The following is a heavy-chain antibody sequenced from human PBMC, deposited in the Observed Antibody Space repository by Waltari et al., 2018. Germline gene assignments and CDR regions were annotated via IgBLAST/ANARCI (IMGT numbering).Heavy chain of an antibody. CDR1: GGSISSYY. V-gene: IGHV4-59*01. CDR2: IYYSGST. J-gene: IGHJ3*02. Sequence: QVQLQESGPGLVKPSETLSLTCTVSGGSISSYYWSWIRQPPGKGLEWIGYIYYSGSTNYNPSLKSRVTISVDTSKNQCSLKLSSVTAADTAVYYCARLRNYDSIPGAFDIWGQGTMVTVSS. D-gene: IGHD3-22*01. CDR3: ARLRNYDSIPGAFDI.